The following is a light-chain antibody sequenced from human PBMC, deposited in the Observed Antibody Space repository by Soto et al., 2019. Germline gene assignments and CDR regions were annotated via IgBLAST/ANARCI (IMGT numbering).Light chain of an antibody. CDR2: DAS. J-gene: IGKJ4*01. CDR3: QKYNNGGPLT. Sequence: IQLTQAASRRSAAARAGVARACRASQNMRNLLAWYQQKPGKAPKPLIYDASTLKTGVPSRFSGSGSGSEFNFTITGLQPDDFATYYCQKYNNGGPLTFGGGTKVDIK. V-gene: IGKV1-5*01. CDR1: QNMRNL.